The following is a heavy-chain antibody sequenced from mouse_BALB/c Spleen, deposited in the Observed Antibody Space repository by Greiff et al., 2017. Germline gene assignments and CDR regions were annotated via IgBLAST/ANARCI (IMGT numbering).Heavy chain of an antibody. D-gene: IGHD2-4*01. Sequence: EVKVVESGGGLVQPGGSRKLSCAASGFTFSSFGMHWVRQAPEKGLEWVAYISSGSSTIYYADTVKGRFTISRDNPKNTLFLQMTSLRSEDTAMYYCARSDDYDGVDYWGQGTTLTVSS. CDR3: ARSDDYDGVDY. CDR1: GFTFSSFG. J-gene: IGHJ2*01. CDR2: ISSGSSTI. V-gene: IGHV5-17*02.